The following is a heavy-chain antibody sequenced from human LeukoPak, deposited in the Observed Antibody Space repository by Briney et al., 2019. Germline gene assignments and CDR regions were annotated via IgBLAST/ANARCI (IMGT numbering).Heavy chain of an antibody. CDR2: IYPGDSDT. V-gene: IGHV5-51*01. Sequence: GESLKISCKGSGYYFANYWIDWVRQMPGKGLEWMGFIYPGDSDTRYSPSFQGQVTISADKSVNTAYLQLSSLKASDTAMYYCAGRRYSGSGSYYTESWFDRWGQGTLVTVSS. J-gene: IGHJ5*02. CDR3: AGRRYSGSGSYYTESWFDR. D-gene: IGHD3-10*01. CDR1: GYYFANYW.